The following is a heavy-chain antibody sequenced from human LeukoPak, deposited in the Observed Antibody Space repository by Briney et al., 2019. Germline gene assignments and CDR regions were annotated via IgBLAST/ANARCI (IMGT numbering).Heavy chain of an antibody. D-gene: IGHD3-10*01. J-gene: IGHJ3*02. CDR1: GGSISSYY. V-gene: IGHV4-59*08. Sequence: SETLSLTCTVSGGSISSYYWSWIRQPPGKGLEWIGYIYYSGSTNYNPSLKSRVTISVDTSKNQFSLKLSSLTAADTAVYYCARRGRYGSGSDAFDIWGQGTMVTVSS. CDR3: ARRGRYGSGSDAFDI. CDR2: IYYSGST.